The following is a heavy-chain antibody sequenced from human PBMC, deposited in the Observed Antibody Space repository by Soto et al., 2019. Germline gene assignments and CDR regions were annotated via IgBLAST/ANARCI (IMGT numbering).Heavy chain of an antibody. Sequence: GGSLRLSCAASGFTFSSYAMSWVRQAPGKGLEWVSAISGSGGSTYYADSVKGGFTISRDNSKNTLYLQMNSLRAEDTAVYYCAKDGAGGGATHYWGQGTLVTVSS. J-gene: IGHJ4*02. CDR1: GFTFSSYA. V-gene: IGHV3-23*01. CDR2: ISGSGGST. CDR3: AKDGAGGGATHY. D-gene: IGHD1-26*01.